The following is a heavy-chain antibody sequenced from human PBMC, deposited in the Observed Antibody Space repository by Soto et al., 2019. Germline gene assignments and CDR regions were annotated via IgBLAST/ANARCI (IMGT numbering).Heavy chain of an antibody. V-gene: IGHV1-3*01. D-gene: IGHD6-19*01. Sequence: QVQLVQSGAEVKKPGASVKVSCKASGYTFTTYAMHWVRQAPGQRLEWMGWINAGNGNTKYSQKFQGRVTITRDTPARTAYMELSSLRSEDTAVYVCARDLGYSSSWVVGWFGRWGQGTLVTVFS. J-gene: IGHJ5*02. CDR1: GYTFTTYA. CDR2: INAGNGNT. CDR3: ARDLGYSSSWVVGWFGR.